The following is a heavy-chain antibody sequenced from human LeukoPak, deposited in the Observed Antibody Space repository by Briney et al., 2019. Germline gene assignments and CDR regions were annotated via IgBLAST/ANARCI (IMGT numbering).Heavy chain of an antibody. V-gene: IGHV3-53*01. D-gene: IGHD3-3*01. J-gene: IGHJ2*01. CDR2: NSDGST. CDR3: ARYDFILISYFDL. Sequence: GRSLRLSCAASGFTVSTNYMSWVRQAPGKKLEWVSDNSDGSTFYADSVKGRFTISRDNSKNTLYLQMNSLRAEDTAVYHCARYDFILISYFDLWGRGTLVTVSS. CDR1: GFTVSTNY.